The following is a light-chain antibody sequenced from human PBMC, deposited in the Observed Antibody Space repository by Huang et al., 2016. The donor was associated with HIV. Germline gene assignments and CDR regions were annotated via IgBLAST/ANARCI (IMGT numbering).Light chain of an antibody. V-gene: IGKV3-20*01. CDR3: QQYGSSPLIT. Sequence: EIVLTQSPGTLSLSPGERATLTCRASQTITTNSLALYQQKLGQAPSLLIYGASSRATDIPDRFSCSGSGTDFTLTISRLEPEDFAVYYCQQYGSSPLITFGQGTRLEIK. CDR2: GAS. CDR1: QTITTNS. J-gene: IGKJ5*01.